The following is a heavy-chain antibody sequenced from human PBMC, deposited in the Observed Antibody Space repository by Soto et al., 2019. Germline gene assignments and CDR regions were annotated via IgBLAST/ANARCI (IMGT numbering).Heavy chain of an antibody. CDR2: IYYSGST. V-gene: IGHV4-59*01. Sequence: QVQLQESGPGLVKPSETLSLTCTVSGGSISSYYWSWIRQPPGKGLEWIGYIYYSGSTNYNPSLTSRVTISVDTSKNQFSLKLSSVTAADTAVYYCARVATSWGSTFYYYYGMDVWGQGTTVTVSS. D-gene: IGHD2-2*01. CDR1: GGSISSYY. CDR3: ARVATSWGSTFYYYYGMDV. J-gene: IGHJ6*02.